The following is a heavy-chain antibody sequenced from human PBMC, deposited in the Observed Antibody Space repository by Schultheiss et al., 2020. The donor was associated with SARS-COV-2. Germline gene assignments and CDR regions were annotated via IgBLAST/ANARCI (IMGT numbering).Heavy chain of an antibody. CDR3: ARRGPDGGKGLGDY. V-gene: IGHV3-23*01. CDR1: GFTFSSSA. Sequence: GGSLRLSCAASGFTFSSSAMSWVRQAPGKGLEWVSTISGSGGSTYYADSVKGRFTISRDNSKNTLYLQMNILRAEDTAVYYCARRGPDGGKGLGDYWGQGTLVTVSS. D-gene: IGHD4-23*01. CDR2: ISGSGGST. J-gene: IGHJ4*02.